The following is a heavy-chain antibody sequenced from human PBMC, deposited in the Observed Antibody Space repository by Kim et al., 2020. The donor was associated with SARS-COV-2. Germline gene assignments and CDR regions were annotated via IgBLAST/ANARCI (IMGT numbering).Heavy chain of an antibody. Sequence: SETLSLTCTVSGGSIGDRTYCWGWIRQPPGKGLEWTGIICYSGSTYYNPSLQSRVTISVDTSKNQFSLSLNSVNVADTAVYYCARSYSKFGGRYFDNWG. J-gene: IGHJ4*01. D-gene: IGHD3-16*01. CDR2: ICYSGST. CDR3: ARSYSKFGGRYFDN. CDR1: GGSIGDRTYC. V-gene: IGHV4-39*01.